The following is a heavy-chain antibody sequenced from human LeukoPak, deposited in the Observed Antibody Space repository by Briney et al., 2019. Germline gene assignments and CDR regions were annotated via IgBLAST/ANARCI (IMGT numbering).Heavy chain of an antibody. V-gene: IGHV4-38-2*02. Sequence: SETLSLTCTVFGSSINSVYSWGWIRQPPGKGLEWIGSIYHNGNTYYNSSLKSWVTISVHTSENQFSLKLSSVTAADTAVYYCASYKTYYDSSGHPLDYWGQGTLVTVSS. D-gene: IGHD3-22*01. CDR3: ASYKTYYDSSGHPLDY. J-gene: IGHJ4*02. CDR1: GSSINSVYS. CDR2: IYHNGNT.